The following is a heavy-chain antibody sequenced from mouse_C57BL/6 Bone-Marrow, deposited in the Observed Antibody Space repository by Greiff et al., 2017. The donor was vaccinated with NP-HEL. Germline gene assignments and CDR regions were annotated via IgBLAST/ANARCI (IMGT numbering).Heavy chain of an antibody. CDR3: ARGTIVSFSDYDV. D-gene: IGHD2-12*01. CDR2: IHPNSGST. Sequence: VQLQQPGAELVKPGASVKLSCKASGYTFTSYWLHWVKQRPGQGLEWIGMIHPNSGSTNYNEKFKSKATLTVDKSSSTAYMQRSSLTYEDSAVYYCARGTIVSFSDYDVWGTGTTGTASS. J-gene: IGHJ1*03. V-gene: IGHV1-64*01. CDR1: GYTFTSYW.